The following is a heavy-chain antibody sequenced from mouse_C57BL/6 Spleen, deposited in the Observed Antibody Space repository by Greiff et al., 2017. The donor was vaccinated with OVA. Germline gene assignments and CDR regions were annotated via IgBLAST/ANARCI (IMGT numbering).Heavy chain of an antibody. J-gene: IGHJ2*01. CDR3: ARSTAQALFDY. Sequence: VQLQQSGAELVKPGASVKISCKASGYAFSSYWMNWVKQRPGKGLEWIGQIYPGDGDTNYNGKFKGKATLTADKSSSTAYMQLRSLTAEDSAFYFCARSTAQALFDYWGQGTTLTVSS. V-gene: IGHV1-80*01. D-gene: IGHD3-2*02. CDR2: IYPGDGDT. CDR1: GYAFSSYW.